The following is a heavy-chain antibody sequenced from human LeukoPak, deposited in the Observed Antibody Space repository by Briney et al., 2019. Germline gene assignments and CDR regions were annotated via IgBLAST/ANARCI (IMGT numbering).Heavy chain of an antibody. CDR1: GFTFSNYA. CDR2: VSGGGGST. D-gene: IGHD6-19*01. CDR3: AKDSAQWLPIIP. V-gene: IGHV3-23*01. Sequence: GGSLRLSCAASGFTFSNYAMSWVRQAPGKGLEWVSTVSGGGGSTYYADSVKGRFTVSKDNSKSALYLQMNSLRAEDTAVYYCAKDSAQWLPIIPWGQGTLVTASS. J-gene: IGHJ5*02.